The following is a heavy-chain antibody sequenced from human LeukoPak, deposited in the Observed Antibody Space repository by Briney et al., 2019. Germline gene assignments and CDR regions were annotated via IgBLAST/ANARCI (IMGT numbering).Heavy chain of an antibody. V-gene: IGHV3-23*01. D-gene: IGHD6-13*01. Sequence: GGSLRLSCAASGFTFISYGMSWVRQAPGKGLEWVSSMSGSGGSTFYADSVKGRFTISRDNSKITLFLQMKSLRAEDTAVYYRAKGIAVAGRGFDHWGQGTLVTVTS. J-gene: IGHJ4*02. CDR3: AKGIAVAGRGFDH. CDR1: GFTFISYG. CDR2: MSGSGGST.